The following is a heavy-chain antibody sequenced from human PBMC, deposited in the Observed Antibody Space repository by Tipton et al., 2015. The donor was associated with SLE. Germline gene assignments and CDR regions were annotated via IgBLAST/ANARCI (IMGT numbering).Heavy chain of an antibody. J-gene: IGHJ3*02. Sequence: TLSLICAVYGGSFSGYYWSWIRQPPGKGLEWIGEINHSGSTNYNPSLKSRVTISVDTSKNQFSLKLSSVTAADTAVYYCARVRAYAGAFDIWGQGTMVTVSS. V-gene: IGHV4-34*01. CDR2: INHSGST. CDR1: GGSFSGYY. D-gene: IGHD2-8*01. CDR3: ARVRAYAGAFDI.